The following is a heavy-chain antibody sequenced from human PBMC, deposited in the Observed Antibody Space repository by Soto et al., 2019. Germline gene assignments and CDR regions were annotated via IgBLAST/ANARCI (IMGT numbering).Heavy chain of an antibody. V-gene: IGHV7-4-1*01. D-gene: IGHD6-13*01. J-gene: IGHJ6*03. Sequence: ASVKVSCKASGYTFTSYAMNWVRQAPGQGLEWMGWINTNTGNPTYAQGFTGRFVFSLDTSVSTAYPQICSLKAEDTAVYYCARDLGLYSSSDSYYYYMDVWGKGTTVTVSS. CDR1: GYTFTSYA. CDR2: INTNTGNP. CDR3: ARDLGLYSSSDSYYYYMDV.